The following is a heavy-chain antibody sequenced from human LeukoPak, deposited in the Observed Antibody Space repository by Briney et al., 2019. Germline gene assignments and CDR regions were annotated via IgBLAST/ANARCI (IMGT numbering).Heavy chain of an antibody. Sequence: EASVKVSCKASGYTLTSYAMNWVRQAPGQGLEWMGWINTNTGNPTYAQGFTGRFVFSLDTSVSTAYLQISSLKAEDTAVYYCARDRVSGIAAAGAEYFQHWGQGTLVTVSS. J-gene: IGHJ1*01. CDR3: ARDRVSGIAAAGAEYFQH. CDR1: GYTLTSYA. CDR2: INTNTGNP. D-gene: IGHD6-13*01. V-gene: IGHV7-4-1*02.